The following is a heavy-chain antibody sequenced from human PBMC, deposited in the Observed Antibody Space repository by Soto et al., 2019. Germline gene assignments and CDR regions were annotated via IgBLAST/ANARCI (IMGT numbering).Heavy chain of an antibody. V-gene: IGHV3-23*01. CDR1: GFTFSSYA. CDR2: FTAGGTT. D-gene: IGHD3-3*01. CDR3: ARWTAYFDFWGGYLDP. J-gene: IGHJ5*02. Sequence: EVQLLESGGGLVQPGGSLRLSCAASGFTFSSYAMTWVRQAPGKGLEWVSIFTAGGTTYYADSVKGRLTISRDNSKSSLYLKLNSLRVEDTAVYYCARWTAYFDFWGGYLDPWGQGTLVTVSS.